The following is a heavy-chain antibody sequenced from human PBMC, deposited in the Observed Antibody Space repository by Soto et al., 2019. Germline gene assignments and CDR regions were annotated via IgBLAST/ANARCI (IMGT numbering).Heavy chain of an antibody. V-gene: IGHV3-30*18. J-gene: IGHJ3*02. CDR3: AKDLGHGGRGAFDI. Sequence: QVQLVESGGGVVQPGRSLRLSCAASGFTFSSYGMHWVRQAPGKGLEWVAVISYDGSNKYYADSVKGRFTISRDNSKNTTYLQMNSLRAEDTAVYYCAKDLGHGGRGAFDIWGQGTMVTVSS. CDR1: GFTFSSYG. CDR2: ISYDGSNK. D-gene: IGHD7-27*01.